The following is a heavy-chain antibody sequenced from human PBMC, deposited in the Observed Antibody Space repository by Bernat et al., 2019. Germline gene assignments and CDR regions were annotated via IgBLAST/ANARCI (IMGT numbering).Heavy chain of an antibody. CDR1: GFTVSSNY. CDR3: AGLTKTYYYGMDV. J-gene: IGHJ6*02. D-gene: IGHD1-14*01. Sequence: EVQLVESGGGLVQPGGSLRLSCAASGFTVSSNYMSWVRQAPGKGLEWVPVIYSGGSTYYADSVKGRFTISRENSKNTLYLQMNSLRAEDTAVYYCAGLTKTYYYGMDVWGQGTTVTVSS. V-gene: IGHV3-66*01. CDR2: IYSGGST.